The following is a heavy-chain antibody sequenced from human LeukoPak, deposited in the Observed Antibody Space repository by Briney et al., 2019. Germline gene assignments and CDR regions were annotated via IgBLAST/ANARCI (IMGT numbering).Heavy chain of an antibody. J-gene: IGHJ6*03. Sequence: GGSLRRSCAASGFTFSSYAMSWVRQAPGKGLEWVSTISGSGDSTYYADSVKGRFTISRDNSKNTLYLQMNSLRAEDTAVYYCAKHGYCSSASCSPYYYYYMVVWRKGTTVTVSS. D-gene: IGHD2-2*01. CDR1: GFTFSSYA. CDR3: AKHGYCSSASCSPYYYYYMVV. V-gene: IGHV3-23*01. CDR2: ISGSGDST.